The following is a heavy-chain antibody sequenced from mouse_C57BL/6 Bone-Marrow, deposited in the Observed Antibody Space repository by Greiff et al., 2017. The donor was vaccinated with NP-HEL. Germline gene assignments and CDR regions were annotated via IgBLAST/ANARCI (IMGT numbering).Heavy chain of an antibody. CDR3: ARELDYAMDY. J-gene: IGHJ4*01. CDR2: IHPNSGST. V-gene: IGHV1-64*01. CDR1: GYTFTSYW. Sequence: QVQLQQPGAELVKPGASVKLSCKASGYTFTSYWMHWVKQRPGQGLEWIGMIHPNSGSTNYNEKFKSKATLTVDKSASTAYMQLSSLTSEDSAVYYCARELDYAMDYWGQGTSVTVTS.